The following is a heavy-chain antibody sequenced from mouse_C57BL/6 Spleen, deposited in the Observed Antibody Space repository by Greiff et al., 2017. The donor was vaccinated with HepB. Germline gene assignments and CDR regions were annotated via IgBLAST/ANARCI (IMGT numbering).Heavy chain of an antibody. D-gene: IGHD1-1*01. J-gene: IGHJ4*01. V-gene: IGHV1-76*01. CDR3: AREVITTVVDYYAMDY. CDR1: GYTFTDYY. CDR2: IYPGSGNT. Sequence: VQLQQSGAELVRPGASVKLSCKASGYTFTDYYINWVKQRPGQGLEWIARIYPGSGNTYYNEKFKGKATLTAEKSSSTAYMQLSSLTSEDSAVYFWAREVITTVVDYYAMDYWGQGTSVTVSS.